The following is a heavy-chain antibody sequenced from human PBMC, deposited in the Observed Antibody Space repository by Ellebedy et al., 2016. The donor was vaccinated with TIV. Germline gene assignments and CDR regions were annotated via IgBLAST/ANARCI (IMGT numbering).Heavy chain of an antibody. D-gene: IGHD6-13*01. Sequence: ASVKVSCXASGYTFTGYYMHWVRQAPGQGLEWMGWINPNSGGTNYAQKFQGWVTMTRDTSISTAYMERSRLRSDDTAVYYCARVRLQQQDYGMDVWGQGTTVTVSS. CDR1: GYTFTGYY. J-gene: IGHJ6*02. CDR3: ARVRLQQQDYGMDV. CDR2: INPNSGGT. V-gene: IGHV1-2*04.